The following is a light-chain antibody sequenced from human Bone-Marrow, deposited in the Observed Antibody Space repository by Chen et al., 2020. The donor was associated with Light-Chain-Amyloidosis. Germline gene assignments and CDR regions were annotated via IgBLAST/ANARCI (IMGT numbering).Light chain of an antibody. CDR2: DDS. V-gene: IGLV3-21*02. J-gene: IGLJ3*02. CDR3: QVWDRSSDRPV. Sequence: SYVLTQPSSVSVAPGQTATIACGGNNIGSTSVHWYQQTPGQAPRLVVYDDSDRPSGIPERFSGSNSGNAATLTSSRDEAGDEADYYCQVWDRSSDRPVFGGGTKLTVL. CDR1: NIGSTS.